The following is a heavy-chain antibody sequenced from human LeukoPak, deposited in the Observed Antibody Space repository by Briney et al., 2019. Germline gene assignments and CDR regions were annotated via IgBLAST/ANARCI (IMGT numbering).Heavy chain of an antibody. J-gene: IGHJ3*02. V-gene: IGHV3-30*04. CDR3: ARDRSGITMIVVVPARREGAFDI. D-gene: IGHD3-22*01. Sequence: PGGSLRLSCAASGFTFSSYAMHWVRQAPGKGLEWVAVISYDGSNKYYADSVKGRFTISRDNSKNTLYLQMNSLRAEDTAVYYCARDRSGITMIVVVPARREGAFDIWGQGTMVTVSS. CDR2: ISYDGSNK. CDR1: GFTFSSYA.